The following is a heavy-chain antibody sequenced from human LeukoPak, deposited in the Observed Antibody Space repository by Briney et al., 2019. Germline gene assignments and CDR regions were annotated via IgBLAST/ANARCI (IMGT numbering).Heavy chain of an antibody. D-gene: IGHD1-26*01. CDR2: IYATGST. CDR1: GDSIRSYW. Sequence: SETLPLTCDVSGDSIRSYWWGWVRQPAGKGLEWIGRIYATGSTNFNPSLKSRLTMSMDTSTNQFSLKLTSVTAADTAVYFCARQGYTASYYFLDSWSQGTLVTVSS. CDR3: ARQGYTASYYFLDS. V-gene: IGHV4-4*07. J-gene: IGHJ4*02.